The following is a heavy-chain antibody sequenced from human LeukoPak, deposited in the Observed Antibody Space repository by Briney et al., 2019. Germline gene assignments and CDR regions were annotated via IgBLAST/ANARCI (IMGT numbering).Heavy chain of an antibody. V-gene: IGHV3-23*01. CDR2: ISASDAAT. J-gene: IGHJ5*02. D-gene: IGHD3-22*01. Sequence: GGSLRLSCEASGLTFSTFAMSWVRQAPGKGPEWVSVISASDAATYYSDPVKGRFTVSRDNSKNTLYLQMNDVRTEDTALYYCTKDRDGSGFLVGDWFDPWGQGTLVTVSS. CDR3: TKDRDGSGFLVGDWFDP. CDR1: GLTFSTFA.